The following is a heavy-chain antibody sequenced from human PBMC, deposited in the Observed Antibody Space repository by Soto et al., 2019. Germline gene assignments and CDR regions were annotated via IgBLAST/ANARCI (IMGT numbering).Heavy chain of an antibody. CDR1: GYTFSDYY. CDR2: IDTSSTKI. D-gene: IGHD3-3*01. J-gene: IGHJ4*02. Sequence: QVQLVESGGDLVKPGGSLRLSCAASGYTFSDYYLSWIRQAPGKGRVWISYIDTSSTKIYYADSVRGRFTISRDNGKNSLFLEMNNLRVEDTAVYFCASHYDLWTGYLSPVDYWGRGTLVTVSS. V-gene: IGHV3-11*01. CDR3: ASHYDLWTGYLSPVDY.